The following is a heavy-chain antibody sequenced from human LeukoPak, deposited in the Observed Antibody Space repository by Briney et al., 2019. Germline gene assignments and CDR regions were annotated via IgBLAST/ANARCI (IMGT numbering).Heavy chain of an antibody. Sequence: PGGSLRLSCAASGFTVSSNYMSWVRQAPGKGLEWVSVIYSGGSTYYADSVKGRFTIFRDNSKNTLYLQMNSLRAEDTAVYYCARQDSDDYTFDYWGQGTLVTVSS. CDR2: IYSGGST. V-gene: IGHV3-53*01. CDR3: ARQDSDDYTFDY. D-gene: IGHD4-11*01. CDR1: GFTVSSNY. J-gene: IGHJ4*02.